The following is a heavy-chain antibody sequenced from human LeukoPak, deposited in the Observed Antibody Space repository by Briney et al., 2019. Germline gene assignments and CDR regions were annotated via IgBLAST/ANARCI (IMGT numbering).Heavy chain of an antibody. J-gene: IGHJ4*02. V-gene: IGHV3-15*01. D-gene: IGHD5-12*01. Sequence: GGSLRLSCAASGFTFSNAWMSWVRQAPGKGLEWVGRIKSKTDGGTTDYAAPVKGRFIISRDDSKNTLYLQMNSLKTEDTAVYYCTTGIRGIVATEYFDYWGQGTLVTVSS. CDR1: GFTFSNAW. CDR3: TTGIRGIVATEYFDY. CDR2: IKSKTDGGTT.